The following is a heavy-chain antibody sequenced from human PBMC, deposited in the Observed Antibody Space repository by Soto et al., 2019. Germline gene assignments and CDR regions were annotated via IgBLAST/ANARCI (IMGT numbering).Heavy chain of an antibody. CDR2: IKQDGSEK. J-gene: IGHJ4*02. Sequence: PGGSLRLSCAASGFTFSSYWMSWVRQAPGRGLEWVANIKQDGSEKYYVDSVKGRFTISRDNAKNSLYLQMNSLRVEDTAVYYCARERIAVDPFDYWGQGTLVTVSS. CDR1: GFTFSSYW. D-gene: IGHD6-19*01. CDR3: ARERIAVDPFDY. V-gene: IGHV3-7*03.